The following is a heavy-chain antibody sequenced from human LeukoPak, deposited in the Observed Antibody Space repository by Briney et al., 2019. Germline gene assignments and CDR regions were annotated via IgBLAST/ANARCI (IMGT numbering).Heavy chain of an antibody. J-gene: IGHJ5*02. CDR2: INHSGST. CDR1: GGSFSGYY. CDR3: ARGKNRRSMVRGALNWFDP. Sequence: SETLSLTCAVYGGSFSGYYWSWIRQPPGKGLEWIGEINHSGSTNYNPSLKSRVTISVDASKNQFSLKLSSVTAADTAVYYCARGKNRRSMVRGALNWFDPWGQGTLVTVSS. D-gene: IGHD3-10*01. V-gene: IGHV4-34*01.